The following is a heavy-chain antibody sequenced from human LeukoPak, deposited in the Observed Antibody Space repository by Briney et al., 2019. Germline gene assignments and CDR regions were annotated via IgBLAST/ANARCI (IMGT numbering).Heavy chain of an antibody. Sequence: GASVKVSCKASGYTFISYGITWVRQATGQGLEWMGWMNPNSGNTGYAQKFQGRVTMTRNTSISTAYMELSSLRSEDTAVYYCARSSPQGYSGYDCAYWGQGTLVTVSS. CDR1: GYTFISYG. CDR2: MNPNSGNT. V-gene: IGHV1-8*02. CDR3: ARSSPQGYSGYDCAY. J-gene: IGHJ4*02. D-gene: IGHD5-12*01.